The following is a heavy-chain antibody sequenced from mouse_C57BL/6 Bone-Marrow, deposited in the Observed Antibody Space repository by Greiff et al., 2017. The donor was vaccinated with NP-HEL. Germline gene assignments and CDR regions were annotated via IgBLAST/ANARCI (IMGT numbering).Heavy chain of an antibody. CDR1: GFSLTSYG. CDR3: APNGSSYDYAMDY. V-gene: IGHV2-4*01. Sequence: QVQLQQSGPGLVQPSQSLSITCTVSGFSLTSYGVHWVRQPPGKGLEWLGVIWSDGSTDYNAAFISRLSISKDNSKSQVFFKMNSLQADDTAIYYCAPNGSSYDYAMDYWGQGTSVTVSS. J-gene: IGHJ4*01. D-gene: IGHD1-1*01. CDR2: IWSDGST.